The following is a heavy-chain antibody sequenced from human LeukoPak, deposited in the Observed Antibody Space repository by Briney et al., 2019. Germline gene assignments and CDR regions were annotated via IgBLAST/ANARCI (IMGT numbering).Heavy chain of an antibody. D-gene: IGHD3-22*01. CDR2: IYSGGST. J-gene: IGHJ5*02. V-gene: IGHV3-53*01. Sequence: GGPLRLSCAASGFTVSSNYMSWVRQAPGKGLEWVSVIYSGGSTYYADSVKGRFTISRDNSKNTLYLQMNSLRAEDTAVYYCARELGDDYDSSGPNWFDPWGQGTLVTVSS. CDR3: ARELGDDYDSSGPNWFDP. CDR1: GFTVSSNY.